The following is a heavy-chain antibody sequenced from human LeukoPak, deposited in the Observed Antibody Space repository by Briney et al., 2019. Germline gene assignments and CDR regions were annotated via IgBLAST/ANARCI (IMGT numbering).Heavy chain of an antibody. CDR2: ILSKSEGWTA. Sequence: GGSLRLSCAASGFTFSNAWMSWVRQAPGKGLEGVGRILSKSEGWTADYSSPVKGRFTISRDDSKNTLYLQMDSMKTEDTAIYYCTTESYDRWGQGTLVTVSS. CDR1: GFTFSNAW. J-gene: IGHJ4*02. CDR3: TTESYDR. V-gene: IGHV3-15*01. D-gene: IGHD3-22*01.